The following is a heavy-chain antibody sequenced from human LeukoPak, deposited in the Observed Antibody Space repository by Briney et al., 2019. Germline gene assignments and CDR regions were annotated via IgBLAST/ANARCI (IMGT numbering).Heavy chain of an antibody. CDR3: AKERSSWYREYFQH. D-gene: IGHD6-13*01. Sequence: GGSLRLSCAASGFTFSSYGMHWVRQAPGKGLEWVAFIRYDGSNKYYADSVKGRFTISRDNSKNTLYLQMNSLRAEDTAVYYCAKERSSWYREYFQHWGQGTLVTVSS. J-gene: IGHJ1*01. V-gene: IGHV3-30*02. CDR1: GFTFSSYG. CDR2: IRYDGSNK.